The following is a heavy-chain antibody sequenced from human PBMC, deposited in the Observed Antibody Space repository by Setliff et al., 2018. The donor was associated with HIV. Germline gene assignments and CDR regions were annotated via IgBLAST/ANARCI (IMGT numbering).Heavy chain of an antibody. CDR1: GASISSGRYY. D-gene: IGHD3-16*02. CDR3: VRAAPRHLRSVGSDSVWGTSRFAIFCFDY. CDR2: IFQTGDS. J-gene: IGHJ4*02. V-gene: IGHV4-61*10. Sequence: SETLSLTCSISGASISSGRYYWTWIRQPAGKGLEWIGEIFQTGDSNYNPSLKSRVTISVDESKNQFSLKLTSVTAADTAVYFCVRAAPRHLRSVGSDSVWGTSRFAIFCFDYWSQGTPVTVSS.